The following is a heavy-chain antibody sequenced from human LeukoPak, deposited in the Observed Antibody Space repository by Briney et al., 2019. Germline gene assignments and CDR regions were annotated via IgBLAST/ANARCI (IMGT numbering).Heavy chain of an antibody. CDR1: GFMFSRYL. CDR2: IKEDGSEM. Sequence: GGSLRLSCAASGFMFSRYLMSWVRQAPGKGLEWVANIKEDGSEMYYVDSVKGRFTISRDNAKNSLYLQMNILRAEDTAVYYCARALGGFSDYWGQGTLVTVSS. CDR3: ARALGGFSDY. V-gene: IGHV3-7*05. J-gene: IGHJ4*02. D-gene: IGHD3-16*01.